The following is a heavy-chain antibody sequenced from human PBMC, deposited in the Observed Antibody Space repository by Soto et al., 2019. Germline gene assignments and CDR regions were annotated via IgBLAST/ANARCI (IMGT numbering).Heavy chain of an antibody. V-gene: IGHV2-5*02. CDR2: IYWDDDK. J-gene: IGHJ5*02. D-gene: IGHD4-17*01. CDR1: GFSLSTSGVG. CDR3: AHRHPDYGDYIGWFDP. Sequence: QITLKESGPTLVKPTQTLTLTCTFSGFSLSTSGVGVGWIRQPPGKALEWLALIYWDDDKRYSPSLKSRLTIPKDTSKNQVVLTMTNMDPVDTATYYCAHRHPDYGDYIGWFDPWGQGTLVTVSS.